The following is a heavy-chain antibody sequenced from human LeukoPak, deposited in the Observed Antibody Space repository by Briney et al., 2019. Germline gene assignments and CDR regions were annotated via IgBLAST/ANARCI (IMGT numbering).Heavy chain of an antibody. CDR1: GGTFSSYT. CDR2: IIPILGIA. J-gene: IGHJ4*02. Sequence: GASVKVSCKAPGGTFSSYTISWVRQAPGQGLEWMGRIIPILGIANYAQKFQGRVTITADKSTSTAYMELSSLRSEDTAVYYCARDYDSSGSPYFDYWGQGTLVTVSS. D-gene: IGHD3-22*01. V-gene: IGHV1-69*04. CDR3: ARDYDSSGSPYFDY.